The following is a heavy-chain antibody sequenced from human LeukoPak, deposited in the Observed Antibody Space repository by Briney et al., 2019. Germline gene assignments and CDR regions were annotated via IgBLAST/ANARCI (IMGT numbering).Heavy chain of an antibody. Sequence: GGSLRLSCAASGFTVSSNYMSWLRQAPGKGLESVSVIYSGGSTYYADSVKGRFTISRDNSKNTLYLQMNSLRAGDTSVYYCARDHNYYGSGSYYLHWGQGTLVTVSS. CDR2: IYSGGST. V-gene: IGHV3-53*01. CDR3: ARDHNYYGSGSYYLH. CDR1: GFTVSSNY. J-gene: IGHJ4*02. D-gene: IGHD3-10*01.